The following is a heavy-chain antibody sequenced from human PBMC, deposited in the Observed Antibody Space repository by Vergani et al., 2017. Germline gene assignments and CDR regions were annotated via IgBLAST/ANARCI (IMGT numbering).Heavy chain of an antibody. CDR2: INPSGGST. Sequence: QVPLVQSGAEVKKPGASVKVSCKASGYTFTSYYMHWVRQAPGQGLEWMGIINPSGGSTSYAQKFQGRVTMTRDTSTSTVYMELSSLRSEDTAVYYCARDTFGGDGYNYEWNPDYYFDYWGQGTLVTVSS. CDR1: GYTFTSYY. J-gene: IGHJ4*02. V-gene: IGHV1-46*01. CDR3: ARDTFGGDGYNYEWNPDYYFDY. D-gene: IGHD5-24*01.